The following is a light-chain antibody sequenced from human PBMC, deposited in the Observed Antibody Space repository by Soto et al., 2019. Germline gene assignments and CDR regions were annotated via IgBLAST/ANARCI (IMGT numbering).Light chain of an antibody. CDR1: QSVNSNY. CDR2: GAS. CDR3: QQYGSSPFT. V-gene: IGKV3-20*01. Sequence: EIVLTQSPGTLSLSPGERATLSCRASQSVNSNYLAWYQQKHGQAPRLLIYGASSRATGIPDRFSGSASGKDFTLTISRLEPEDFAVYYCQQYGSSPFTFGPGTKVDIK. J-gene: IGKJ3*01.